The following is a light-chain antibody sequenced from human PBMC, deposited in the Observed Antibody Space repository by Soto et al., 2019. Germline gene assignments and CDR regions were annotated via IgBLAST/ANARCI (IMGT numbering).Light chain of an antibody. J-gene: IGKJ1*01. CDR2: DAS. V-gene: IGKV3-11*01. CDR3: QQSNNRPCT. Sequence: EIVMTQSPATLSLSPGERATLSCRASQSVSSYLAWFQQKPGQAPRLLIYDASNRATGIPARFGGSGSGTDFTLTISSLEAEDVAVYYWQQSNNRPCTFGQGTKVEIK. CDR1: QSVSSY.